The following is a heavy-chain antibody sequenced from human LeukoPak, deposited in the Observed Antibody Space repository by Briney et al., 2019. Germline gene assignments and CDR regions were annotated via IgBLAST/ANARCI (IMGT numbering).Heavy chain of an antibody. V-gene: IGHV3-43*01. CDR2: ISRDGGTP. D-gene: IGHD4-17*01. Sequence: SGGSLRLSCAASGFTFDDYTMHWVRQVPGKGLEWVSLISRDGGTPYYADSVKGRFTISRDNSKNSLYLQMNSLRTEDTALYYCAKSRSSTVTNHFDFWGQGTLVTVSS. CDR1: GFTFDDYT. J-gene: IGHJ4*02. CDR3: AKSRSSTVTNHFDF.